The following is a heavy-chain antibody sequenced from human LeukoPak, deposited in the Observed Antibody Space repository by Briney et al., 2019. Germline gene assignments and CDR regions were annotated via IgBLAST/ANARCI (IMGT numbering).Heavy chain of an antibody. V-gene: IGHV3-30-3*01. CDR3: ARAYPTGYNWNYVPYY. CDR2: ISYDGSNK. J-gene: IGHJ4*02. CDR1: GFTFSSYA. D-gene: IGHD1-7*01. Sequence: SGGSLRLSGAASGFTFSSYAMHWVRQAPGKGLEWVAVISYDGSNKYYADSVKGRFTISRDNSKNTLYLQMNSLRAEDTAVYYCARAYPTGYNWNYVPYYWGQGTLVTVSS.